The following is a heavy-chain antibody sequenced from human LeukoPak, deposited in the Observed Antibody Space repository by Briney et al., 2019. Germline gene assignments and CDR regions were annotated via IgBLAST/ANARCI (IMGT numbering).Heavy chain of an antibody. V-gene: IGHV1-69*05. J-gene: IGHJ5*02. CDR2: IIPIFGTA. CDR1: GGTFSSYA. CDR3: AREKDYDDYEGNRFDP. Sequence: SVKVSCKASGGTFSSYAIGWVRQAPGQGLEWMGGIIPIFGTASYAQKFQGRVTITTDESTSTAYMELSSLRSEDTAVYYCAREKDYDDYEGNRFDPWGQGTLVTVSS. D-gene: IGHD4-17*01.